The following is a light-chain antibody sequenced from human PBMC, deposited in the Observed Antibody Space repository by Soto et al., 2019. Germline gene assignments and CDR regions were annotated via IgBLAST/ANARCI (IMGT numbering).Light chain of an antibody. Sequence: QSVLTQPPSASGTPGQRVTISCSGSSSNIGSNPVSWYQQLPGTAPKLLIYSSYQRPSGVPDRFSGSKSGTSASLAISGLQSEDEADYYCYSFTSGNTLYVFGTGTKLTVL. CDR2: SSY. J-gene: IGLJ1*01. CDR1: SSNIGSNP. V-gene: IGLV1-44*01. CDR3: YSFTSGNTLYV.